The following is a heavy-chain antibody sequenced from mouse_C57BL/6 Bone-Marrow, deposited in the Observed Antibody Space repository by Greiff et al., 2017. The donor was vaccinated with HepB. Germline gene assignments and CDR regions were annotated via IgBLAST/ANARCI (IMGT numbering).Heavy chain of an antibody. CDR2: IDPSDSYT. CDR1: GYTFTSYW. V-gene: IGHV1-69*01. Sequence: QVQLQQPGAELVMPGASVKLSCKASGYTFTSYWMHWVKQRPGQGLEWIGEIDPSDSYTNYNQKFKGKSTLTVDKSSSTAYMQLSSLTSEDSAVYYCARLEYCGSSYSYWYFDVWGTGTTVTVSS. J-gene: IGHJ1*03. D-gene: IGHD1-1*01. CDR3: ARLEYCGSSYSYWYFDV.